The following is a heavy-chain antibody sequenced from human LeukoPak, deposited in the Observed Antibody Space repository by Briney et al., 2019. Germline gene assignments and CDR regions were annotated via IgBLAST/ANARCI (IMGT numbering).Heavy chain of an antibody. V-gene: IGHV4-38-2*02. J-gene: IGHJ5*02. D-gene: IGHD4-17*01. CDR2: IHHSGST. CDR1: GYFISSGYY. CDR3: ARGSDDYGDPNWFDP. Sequence: SETLSLTCTVSGYFISSGYYWGWIRQPPGKGLQWIGSIHHSGSTYYNPSLKSRVTISVDTSKNQFSLKLSSVTAADTAVYYCARGSDDYGDPNWFDPWGQGTLVTVSS.